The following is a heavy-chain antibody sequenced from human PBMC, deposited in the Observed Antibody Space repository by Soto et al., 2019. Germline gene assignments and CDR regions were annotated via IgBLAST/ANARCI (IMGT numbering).Heavy chain of an antibody. V-gene: IGHV3-30*18. CDR2: KSYDGSIE. J-gene: IGHJ4*02. Sequence: QVQLVESGGGVVQPGRSLRLSCAASGFTYSRYGMHWVRQAPGKGLEWVAIKSYDGSIEYYADSVKGRFTVSRDNSKNTLYLQMNSLRAEDTAIYYCAKESSSWPYYFDYCGQGTLVTVSS. CDR3: AKESSSWPYYFDY. CDR1: GFTYSRYG. D-gene: IGHD6-13*01.